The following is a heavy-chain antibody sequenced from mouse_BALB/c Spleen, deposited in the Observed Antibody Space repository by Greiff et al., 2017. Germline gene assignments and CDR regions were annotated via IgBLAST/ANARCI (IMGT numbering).Heavy chain of an antibody. Sequence: EVQLQESGGGLVQPGGSLKLSCAASGFDFSRYWMSWVRQAPGKGLEWIGEINPDSSTINYTPSLKDKFIISRDNAKNTLYLQMSKVRSEDTALYYCARPYLGAMDYWGQGTSVTVSS. CDR2: INPDSSTI. V-gene: IGHV4-1*02. CDR3: ARPYLGAMDY. CDR1: GFDFSRYW. J-gene: IGHJ4*01.